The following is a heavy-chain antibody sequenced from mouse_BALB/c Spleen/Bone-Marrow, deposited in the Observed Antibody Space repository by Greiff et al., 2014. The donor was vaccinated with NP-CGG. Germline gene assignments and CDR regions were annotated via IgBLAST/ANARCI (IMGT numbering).Heavy chain of an antibody. D-gene: IGHD2-1*01. CDR1: GFNIKDTY. Sequence: EVQGVESGAELVKPGASVKLSCTASGFNIKDTYMHWMKQRPEQGLEWIGRIDPANGNTKYDPKFQGKATITADTSSNTAYLQLSSLTSEDTAVYYCARNGNYGAWFAYWGQGTLVTVSA. CDR3: ARNGNYGAWFAY. J-gene: IGHJ3*01. CDR2: IDPANGNT. V-gene: IGHV14-3*02.